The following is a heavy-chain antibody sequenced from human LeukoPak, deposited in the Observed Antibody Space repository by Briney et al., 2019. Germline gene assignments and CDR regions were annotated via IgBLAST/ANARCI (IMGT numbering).Heavy chain of an antibody. V-gene: IGHV4-59*08. CDR1: GGSISSYY. J-gene: IGHJ5*02. CDR3: ARRLVAGAYNWFDP. Sequence: PSETLSLTCTVSGGSISSYYWSWVRQPPGKGVGWVGCIYDSGSTNYNPSLRSRVTISVDTSKTQFYLKLSSVTAADTAVYYCARRLVAGAYNWFDPWGQGTLVTVSS. CDR2: IYDSGST. D-gene: IGHD6-19*01.